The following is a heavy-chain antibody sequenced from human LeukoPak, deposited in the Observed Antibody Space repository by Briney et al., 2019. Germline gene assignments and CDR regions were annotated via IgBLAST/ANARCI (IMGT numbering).Heavy chain of an antibody. J-gene: IGHJ4*02. D-gene: IGHD7-27*01. V-gene: IGHV4-34*01. CDR2: INHSGST. CDR1: GGSFSGYY. Sequence: SETLSLTCAVYGGSFSGYYWSWIRQPPGKGLEWIGEINHSGSTNYDPSLKSRVTISVDTSKNQFSLKLSSVTAADTAVYYCARETGGSHDYWGQGTLVTVSS. CDR3: ARETGGSHDY.